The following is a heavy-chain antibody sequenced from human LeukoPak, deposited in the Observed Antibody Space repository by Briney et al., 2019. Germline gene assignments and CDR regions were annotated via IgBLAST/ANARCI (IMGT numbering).Heavy chain of an antibody. CDR2: MNPNSGNT. J-gene: IGHJ5*02. Sequence: GASVKVSCKASGYTFTSYDINWVRQATGQGLEWMGWMNPNSGNTGYPQKFQGRVTMTRNTSISTAYMELSSLRSEDTAVYYCARGGVLLWFGGQNWFDPWGQGTLVTVSS. V-gene: IGHV1-8*01. D-gene: IGHD3-10*01. CDR3: ARGGVLLWFGGQNWFDP. CDR1: GYTFTSYD.